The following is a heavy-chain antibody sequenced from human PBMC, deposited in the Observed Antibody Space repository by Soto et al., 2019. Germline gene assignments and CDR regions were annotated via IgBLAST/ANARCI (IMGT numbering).Heavy chain of an antibody. Sequence: QVQLVQSGAEVKKPGASVKVSCKASGYTFTSYGISWVRQAPGQGLEWMGWISAYNGNTNYAQKLQGRVTMTTDTSXXTAYRELRSLRSDDTAVYYCARALPQIVVVTPLDYWGQGTLVTVSS. CDR1: GYTFTSYG. CDR2: ISAYNGNT. D-gene: IGHD2-21*02. CDR3: ARALPQIVVVTPLDY. V-gene: IGHV1-18*01. J-gene: IGHJ4*02.